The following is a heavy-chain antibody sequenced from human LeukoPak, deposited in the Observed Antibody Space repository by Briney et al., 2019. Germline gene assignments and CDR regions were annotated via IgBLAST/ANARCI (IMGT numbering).Heavy chain of an antibody. CDR3: AREGCSSTSCYLEGYYFDY. J-gene: IGHJ4*02. CDR1: GGTFSSYT. Sequence: SVKVSCKAPGGTFSSYTISWVRQAPGQGLEWMGRIIPILGIANYAQKFQGRVTITADKSTSTAYMELSSLRSEDTAVYYRAREGCSSTSCYLEGYYFDYWGQGTLVTVSS. D-gene: IGHD2-2*01. CDR2: IIPILGIA. V-gene: IGHV1-69*04.